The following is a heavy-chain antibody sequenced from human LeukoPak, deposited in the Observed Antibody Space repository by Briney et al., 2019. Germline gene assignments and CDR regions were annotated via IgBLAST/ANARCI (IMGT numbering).Heavy chain of an antibody. CDR2: IWYDGSNK. CDR3: AKDRCSSTSCSDY. D-gene: IGHD2-2*01. V-gene: IGHV3-30*02. Sequence: GGSLRLSCAASGFTFSSYGMHWVRQAPGKGLEWVAVIWYDGSNKYYADSVKGRFTISRDNSKNTLYLQMNSLRAEDTAVYYCAKDRCSSTSCSDYWGQGTLVTVSS. CDR1: GFTFSSYG. J-gene: IGHJ4*02.